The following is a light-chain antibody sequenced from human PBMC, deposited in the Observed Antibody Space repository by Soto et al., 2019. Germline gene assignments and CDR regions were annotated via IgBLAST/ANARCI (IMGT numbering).Light chain of an antibody. CDR3: QQYNNWPYT. J-gene: IGKJ2*01. V-gene: IGKV3-15*01. CDR2: GAS. Sequence: ETVLTQSPGSLSLSLGDRATLSCRASQTVSNNYLAWYQQKPGQAPRLLIYGASTRATGIPARFSGSGSGTEFTLTISSLQSEDFAVYYCQQYNNWPYTFGQGTKVDIK. CDR1: QTVSNNY.